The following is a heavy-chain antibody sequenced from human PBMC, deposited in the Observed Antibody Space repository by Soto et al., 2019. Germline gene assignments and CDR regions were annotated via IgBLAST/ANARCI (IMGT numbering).Heavy chain of an antibody. Sequence: GASVKVSCKASGYTFIASGISWVRQAPGQGLEWMGWTSIYNGHTEYSPKFLGRVVMTTDTSADTAYLELRSLRPDDAALYYCARWDDYGASDQYHFDHWGQGTLVTVSS. CDR3: ARWDDYGASDQYHFDH. D-gene: IGHD4-17*01. CDR1: GYTFIASG. J-gene: IGHJ4*02. CDR2: TSIYNGHT. V-gene: IGHV1-18*01.